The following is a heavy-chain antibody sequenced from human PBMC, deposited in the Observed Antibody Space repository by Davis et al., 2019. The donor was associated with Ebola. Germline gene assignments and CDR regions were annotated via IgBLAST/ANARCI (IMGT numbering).Heavy chain of an antibody. CDR3: ARGHNHDYISREVLDI. Sequence: ASVKVSCKASGYTFTAYYMHWVRQAPGQGLAWMGWIHPNSGGTNFAQKFQGRVTMTRDTSITTVYMELSSLRSDDTAVYYCARGHNHDYISREVLDIWGQGTMVAVSS. J-gene: IGHJ3*02. D-gene: IGHD3-16*01. CDR2: IHPNSGGT. CDR1: GYTFTAYY. V-gene: IGHV1-2*02.